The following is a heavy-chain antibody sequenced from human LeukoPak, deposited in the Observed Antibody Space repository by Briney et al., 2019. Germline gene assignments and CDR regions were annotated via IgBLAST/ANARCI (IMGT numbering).Heavy chain of an antibody. CDR3: AKDNMVWGYCSGGSCSHFDY. CDR1: GFTFSSYS. D-gene: IGHD2-15*01. J-gene: IGHJ4*02. V-gene: IGHV3-21*04. CDR2: ISSSSSYI. Sequence: KPGGSLRLSCAASGFTFSSYSMNWVRQAPGKGLEWVSSISSSSSYIYYADSVKGRFTISRDNSKNTLYLQMNSLRAEDTAVYYCAKDNMVWGYCSGGSCSHFDYWGQGTLVTVSS.